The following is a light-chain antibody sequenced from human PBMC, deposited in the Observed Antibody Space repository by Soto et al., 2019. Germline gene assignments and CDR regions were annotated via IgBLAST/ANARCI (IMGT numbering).Light chain of an antibody. CDR3: AAWNASLSGRVV. CDR2: RNN. J-gene: IGLJ2*01. CDR1: SPNIGSNY. V-gene: IGLV1-47*01. Sequence: QSVLTQPPSASGTPGQRVTISCSGSSPNIGSNYVYWYQQLPETAPKLLIYRNNQRPSGVPDRFSGSKSGTSASLGISGLRSDDEADYYCAAWNASLSGRVVFGGGTKLTDL.